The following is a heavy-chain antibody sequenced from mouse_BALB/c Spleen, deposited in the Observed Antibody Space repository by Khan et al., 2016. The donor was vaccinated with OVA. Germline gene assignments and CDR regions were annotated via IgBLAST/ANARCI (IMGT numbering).Heavy chain of an antibody. V-gene: IGHV9-3-1*01. Sequence: QFQLVQSGPELKKPGETVKISCKASGYIFTNYGMTWVKQAPGKGLKWMGWINTYTGEPTYADDFKGRFAFSLETSANTASLQINNLTNEDTATYFCARTLYGSGYDYAMDYWGQGTSVTVSS. CDR2: INTYTGEP. CDR3: ARTLYGSGYDYAMDY. J-gene: IGHJ4*01. D-gene: IGHD1-1*01. CDR1: GYIFTNYG.